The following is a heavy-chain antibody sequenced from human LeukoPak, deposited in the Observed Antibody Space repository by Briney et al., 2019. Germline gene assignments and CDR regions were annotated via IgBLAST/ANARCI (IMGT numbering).Heavy chain of an antibody. D-gene: IGHD6-19*01. CDR3: AKTVAGPLALDY. CDR1: GFTFSSYG. J-gene: IGHJ4*02. CDR2: ISYDGSNK. V-gene: IGHV3-30*18. Sequence: PGGSLRLSCAASGFTFSSYGMHWVRQAPGKGLEWVAVISYDGSNKYYADSVKGRFTISRDNSKDTLYLQMNSLRAEDTAVYYCAKTVAGPLALDYWGQGTLVTVSS.